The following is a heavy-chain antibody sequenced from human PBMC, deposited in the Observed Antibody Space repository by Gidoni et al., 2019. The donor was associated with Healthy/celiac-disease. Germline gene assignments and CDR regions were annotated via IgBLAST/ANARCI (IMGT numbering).Heavy chain of an antibody. D-gene: IGHD6-6*01. J-gene: IGHJ4*02. CDR2: ISYRGST. Sequence: QLQLQESGPGRVKPSETLSRTGTVSGGSISSSSYYWGWIRQPPGKGLEWIGSISYRGSTYYNPSLKRRVTISVDTSKNQFSLKLSSVTAADTAVYYCARSGIAARNFDYWGQGTLVTVSS. CDR1: GGSISSSSYY. V-gene: IGHV4-39*01. CDR3: ARSGIAARNFDY.